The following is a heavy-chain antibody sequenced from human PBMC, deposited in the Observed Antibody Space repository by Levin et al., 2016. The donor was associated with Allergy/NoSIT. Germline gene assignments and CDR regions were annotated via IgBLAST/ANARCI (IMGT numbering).Heavy chain of an antibody. CDR1: GGSISSGDYY. CDR2: IYYSGST. J-gene: IGHJ4*02. Sequence: SETLSLTCTVSGGSISSGDYYWSWIRQPPGKGLEWIGDIYYSGSTYYNPSLKSRVTISVDTSKNQFSLKLSSVTAADTAVYYCARSSGIAVAGVDYWGQGTLVTVSS. CDR3: ARSSGIAVAGVDY. D-gene: IGHD6-19*01. V-gene: IGHV4-30-4*01.